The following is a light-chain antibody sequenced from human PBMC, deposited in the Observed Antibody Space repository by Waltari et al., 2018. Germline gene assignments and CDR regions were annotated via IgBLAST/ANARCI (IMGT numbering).Light chain of an antibody. CDR3: QQSHSPPFT. CDR2: AAS. CDR1: QSISTF. Sequence: DIQMTQSPSSLSASVGDRVTITCRASQSISTFFNCCQQGPGKAPELLIYAASSLQRGVPSGFSGSGSGTDFTLTISSLQPEDFATYDCQQSHSPPFTFGPGTKVDIK. V-gene: IGKV1-39*01. J-gene: IGKJ3*01.